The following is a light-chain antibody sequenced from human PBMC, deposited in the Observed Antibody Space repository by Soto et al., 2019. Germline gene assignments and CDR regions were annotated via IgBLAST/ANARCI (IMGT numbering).Light chain of an antibody. J-gene: IGKJ1*01. CDR2: DAS. CDR3: QQYYSSPRT. CDR1: QSVSSY. Sequence: EIVMTQSPPTVSVSPLEIATLSCMASQSVSSYLAWYQQKPGQAPRLLIYDASNRATGIPARFSGSGSGTDFTLAINRLEPEDSAVYYCQQYYSSPRTFGRGTKVDIK. V-gene: IGKV3D-15*01.